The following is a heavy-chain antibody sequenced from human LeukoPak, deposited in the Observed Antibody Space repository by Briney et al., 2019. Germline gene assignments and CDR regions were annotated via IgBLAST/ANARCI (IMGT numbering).Heavy chain of an antibody. CDR2: INPSGGST. V-gene: IGHV1-46*01. CDR1: GYTFTSYY. D-gene: IGHD3-22*01. J-gene: IGHJ4*02. Sequence: GASVKVSCKASGYTFTSYYMHWVRQAPGQGLEWMGIINPSGGSTSYAQKFQGRVTMTRDTSTSTVYIELSSLRSEDTAVYQCAGPFNSYDSSGYHARLALLYWGQGTLVTVSS. CDR3: AGPFNSYDSSGYHARLALLY.